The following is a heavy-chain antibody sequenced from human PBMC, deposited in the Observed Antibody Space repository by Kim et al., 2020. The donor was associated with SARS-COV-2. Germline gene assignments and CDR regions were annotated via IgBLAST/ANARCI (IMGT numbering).Heavy chain of an antibody. CDR3: ATGLKLVYAIGYY. V-gene: IGHV4-39*07. J-gene: IGHJ4*02. Sequence: NPSLKSRVTISVDTSKNQFSLKLSSVTAADTAVYYCATGLKLVYAIGYYWGQGTLVTVSS. D-gene: IGHD2-8*01.